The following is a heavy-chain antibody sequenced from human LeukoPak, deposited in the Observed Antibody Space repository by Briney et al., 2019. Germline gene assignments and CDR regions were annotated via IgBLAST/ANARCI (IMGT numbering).Heavy chain of an antibody. CDR3: ARGDSGSYGDAFDI. Sequence: GGSLRFSCAASGFTFSSYWMHWVRQAPGKGLEWVSGINWNGGSTGYADSVKGRFTISRDNAKNSLYLQMNSLRAEDTALYYCARGDSGSYGDAFDIWGQGTMVTVSS. CDR1: GFTFSSYW. D-gene: IGHD1-26*01. V-gene: IGHV3-20*04. J-gene: IGHJ3*02. CDR2: INWNGGST.